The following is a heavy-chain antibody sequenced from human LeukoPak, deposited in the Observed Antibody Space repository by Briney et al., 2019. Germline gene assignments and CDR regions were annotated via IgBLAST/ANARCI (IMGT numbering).Heavy chain of an antibody. CDR2: IIPIFGTA. D-gene: IGHD1-26*01. J-gene: IGHJ3*02. V-gene: IGHV1-69*05. CDR3: ARDPAIVGAKWHAFDI. CDR1: VGTFSSYA. Sequence: SVKVSCKASVGTFSSYAISWVRQAPGQGLEWMGGIIPIFGTANYAQKFQGRVTITTDESTSTAYMELSSLRSEDTAVYYCARDPAIVGAKWHAFDIWGQGTMVTVSS.